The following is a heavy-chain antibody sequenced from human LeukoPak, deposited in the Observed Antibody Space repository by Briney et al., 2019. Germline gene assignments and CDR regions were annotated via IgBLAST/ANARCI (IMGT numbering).Heavy chain of an antibody. CDR2: ISSSSSTI. J-gene: IGHJ5*02. CDR3: AREDIVVVPAAHNWFDP. V-gene: IGHV3-48*01. CDR1: GFTFSSYS. Sequence: GGSLRLSCAASGFTFSSYSMNWVRQAPGKGLEWVSYISSSSSTIYYADSVKGRFTISRDNAKNSLYLQMNSLRAEDTAVYYCAREDIVVVPAAHNWFDPWGQGTLVTVSS. D-gene: IGHD2-2*01.